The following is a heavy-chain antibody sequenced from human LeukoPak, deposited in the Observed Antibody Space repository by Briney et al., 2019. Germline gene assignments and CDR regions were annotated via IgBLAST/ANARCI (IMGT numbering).Heavy chain of an antibody. CDR3: ARAVDYRNYFDY. CDR1: DDSMTRGGYY. Sequence: PSETLSLTCTVSDDSMTRGGYYWSWVRQHPGKGLEWIGFIYHSGTTFYNPSLEGRAAISVDTSQNQFSLKLTSVTAADTAVYYCARAVDYRNYFDYWGQGTLVTVSS. CDR2: IYHSGTT. V-gene: IGHV4-31*03. D-gene: IGHD4-11*01. J-gene: IGHJ4*02.